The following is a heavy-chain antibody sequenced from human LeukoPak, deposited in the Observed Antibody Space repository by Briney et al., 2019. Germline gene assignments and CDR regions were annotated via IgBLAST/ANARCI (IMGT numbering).Heavy chain of an antibody. V-gene: IGHV3-23*01. CDR2: ISGSGIST. CDR1: RFTFSSYA. Sequence: GGSLRLSCAASRFTFSSYAMSWVRQAPGKGLEWISTISGSGISTYYADSVKGRFTISRDNSKNTLYLQMNSLRAEDTAVYYCANEREPRSGDYWGQGTLVTVSS. J-gene: IGHJ4*02. CDR3: ANEREPRSGDY. D-gene: IGHD1-26*01.